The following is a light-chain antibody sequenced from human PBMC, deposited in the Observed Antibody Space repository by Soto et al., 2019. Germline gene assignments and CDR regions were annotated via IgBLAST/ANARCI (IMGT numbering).Light chain of an antibody. CDR2: DAS. Sequence: EIVLTQSPATLSLSPGERATLSCRASQGVSSYLAWYQQKPGQAPRLLIYDASNRATGIPARFSGSGSGTDFTLTISSLEPEDFAVYYCQPRSNWLFTFGPGTKVDIK. J-gene: IGKJ3*01. CDR3: QPRSNWLFT. CDR1: QGVSSY. V-gene: IGKV3-11*01.